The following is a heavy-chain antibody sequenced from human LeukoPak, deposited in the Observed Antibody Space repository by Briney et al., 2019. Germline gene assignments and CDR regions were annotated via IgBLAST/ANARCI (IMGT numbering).Heavy chain of an antibody. J-gene: IGHJ4*02. V-gene: IGHV1-24*01. CDR3: ATGVRFLEWLLDDQGYSDY. D-gene: IGHD3-3*01. CDR2: FDPEDGET. CDR1: GYTLTELS. Sequence: ASVKVSCKVSGYTLTELSMHWVRQAPGKGLEWMGGFDPEDGETIYAQKFQGRVTMTEDTSTDTAYMELSSLRSEDTAVYYCATGVRFLEWLLDDQGYSDYWGQGTLVTVPS.